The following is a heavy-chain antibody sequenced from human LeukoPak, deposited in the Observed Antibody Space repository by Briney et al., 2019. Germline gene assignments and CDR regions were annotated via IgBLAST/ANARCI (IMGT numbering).Heavy chain of an antibody. Sequence: GASVKVSCKASGGTFSSYAISWVRQAPGQGLEWMGRINPNSGGTDYAQNFQGRVTMTRDTSVSTAYMELSRLRSDDTAVYYCAIQSIVPRPGYWGQGTLVTVSS. J-gene: IGHJ4*02. CDR2: INPNSGGT. V-gene: IGHV1-2*06. CDR1: GGTFSSYA. D-gene: IGHD6-6*01. CDR3: AIQSIVPRPGY.